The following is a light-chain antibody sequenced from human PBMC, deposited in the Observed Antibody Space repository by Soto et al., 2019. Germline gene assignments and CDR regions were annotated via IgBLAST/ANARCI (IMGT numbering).Light chain of an antibody. CDR2: EVN. Sequence: QSVLTQPPSASGSPGQSVTISCTGTGSDIGGYNFVSWYQQRPGKVPKLIMYEVNKRPSGVPDRFSGSKSGNTASLTVSGRQADDEADYYCSSYAGTNNRYVFGTGTKVTVL. J-gene: IGLJ1*01. CDR3: SSYAGTNNRYV. CDR1: GSDIGGYNF. V-gene: IGLV2-8*01.